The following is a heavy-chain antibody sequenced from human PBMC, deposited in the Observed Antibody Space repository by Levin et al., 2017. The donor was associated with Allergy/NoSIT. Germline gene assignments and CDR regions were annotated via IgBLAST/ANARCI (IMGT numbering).Heavy chain of an antibody. V-gene: IGHV1-2*02. CDR1: GYTFTGYY. J-gene: IGHJ4*02. CDR2: INPNSGGT. Sequence: VASVKVSCKASGYTFTGYYMHWVRQAPGQGLEWMGWINPNSGGTNYAQKFQGRVTMTRDTSISTAYMELSRLRSDDTAVYYCATIVVPAAILYYFDYWGQGTLVTVSS. CDR3: ATIVVPAAILYYFDY. D-gene: IGHD2-2*02.